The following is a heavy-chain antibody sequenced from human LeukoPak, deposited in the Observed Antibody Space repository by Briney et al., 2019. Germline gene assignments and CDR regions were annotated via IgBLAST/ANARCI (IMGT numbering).Heavy chain of an antibody. V-gene: IGHV3-30*02. CDR1: GFTFSSYG. D-gene: IGHD4-17*01. CDR2: IRYDGSNK. J-gene: IGHJ6*03. CDR3: ARDPHSSYGDPSYYYYYYMDV. Sequence: GGSLRLSCAASGFTFSSYGMHWVRQAPGKGLEWVAFIRYDGSNKYYADSVKGRFTISRDNSKNTLYLQMNSLRAEDTAVYYCARDPHSSYGDPSYYYYYYMDVWGKGTTVTVSS.